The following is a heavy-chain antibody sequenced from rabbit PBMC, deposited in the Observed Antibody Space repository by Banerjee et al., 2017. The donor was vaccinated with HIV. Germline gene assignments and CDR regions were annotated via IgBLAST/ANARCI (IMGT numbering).Heavy chain of an antibody. Sequence: QSLEESGGDLVKPGASLTLTCTASEFDFSSSYWICWVRQAPGKGLEWIACIYAGSSGSTSYASWAKGRFTISKTSSTTVTLQMTSLTAADTATYFCARAGGSGYDLWGQGTLVTVS. D-gene: IGHD6-1*01. CDR2: IYAGSSGST. V-gene: IGHV1S40*01. CDR3: ARAGGSGYDL. CDR1: EFDFSSSYW. J-gene: IGHJ6*01.